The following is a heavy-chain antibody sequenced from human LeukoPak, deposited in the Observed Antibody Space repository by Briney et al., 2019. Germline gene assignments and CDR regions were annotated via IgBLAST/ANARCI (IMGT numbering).Heavy chain of an antibody. CDR1: GFTVSSNY. J-gene: IGHJ4*02. V-gene: IGHV3-66*02. Sequence: GGSQRLSCAASGFTVSSNYMSWVRQAPGKGLEWVSIIYSSGNTYYADSVKDRFTISRDNSKNTMYLQMNSLRTEDTAVYYCARRRSSSWGIDYWGQGTLVTVAS. CDR2: IYSSGNT. CDR3: ARRRSSSWGIDY. D-gene: IGHD6-13*01.